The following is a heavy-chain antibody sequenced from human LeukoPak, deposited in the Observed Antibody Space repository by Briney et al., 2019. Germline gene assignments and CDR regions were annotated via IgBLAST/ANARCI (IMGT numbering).Heavy chain of an antibody. CDR1: GFTFSSYA. J-gene: IGHJ3*02. CDR2: ISGSGGST. D-gene: IGHD1-1*01. V-gene: IGHV3-23*01. CDR3: ARGNDGPGGGAFDI. Sequence: GGSLRLSCAASGFTFSSYAMSWVRQAPGKGLEWVSGISGSGGSTYYADSVKGRFTISRDNSKNTLYLQMNSLRAEDTAVYYCARGNDGPGGGAFDIWGQGTMVTVSS.